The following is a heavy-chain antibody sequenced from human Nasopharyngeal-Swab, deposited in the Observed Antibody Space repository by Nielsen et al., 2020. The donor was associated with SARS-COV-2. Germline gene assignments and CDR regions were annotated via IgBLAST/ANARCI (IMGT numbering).Heavy chain of an antibody. CDR2: INSDGSST. Sequence: GGSLRLSCAASGFTLRNYWMHWVRQAPGKGLVWVSRINSDGSSTSYADSVKGRFTISRDNAKNTLYLQMNSLRAEDTAVYYCAKAPGWELLDYFDYWGQGTLVTVSS. D-gene: IGHD1-26*01. V-gene: IGHV3-74*01. CDR3: AKAPGWELLDYFDY. J-gene: IGHJ4*02. CDR1: GFTLRNYW.